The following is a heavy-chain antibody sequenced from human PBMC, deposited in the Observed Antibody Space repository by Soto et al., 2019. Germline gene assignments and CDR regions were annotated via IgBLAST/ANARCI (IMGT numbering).Heavy chain of an antibody. D-gene: IGHD6-13*01. CDR1: GITVNTNS. Sequence: EVQLVQSGGDLVQPGGSLRLSCAVSGITVNTNSMSWVRQAPGQELEWVSVIYGDGTTYYADSVKGRFTISRDLSKNSLHLQMNSLRGEDTAVYYCARDFGSTWYVFDYWGQGTLVTVSS. CDR3: ARDFGSTWYVFDY. J-gene: IGHJ4*02. CDR2: IYGDGTT. V-gene: IGHV3-66*01.